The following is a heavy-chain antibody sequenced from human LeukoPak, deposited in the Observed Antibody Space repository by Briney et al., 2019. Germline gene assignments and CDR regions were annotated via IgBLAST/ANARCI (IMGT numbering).Heavy chain of an antibody. D-gene: IGHD2-2*01. V-gene: IGHV1-2*02. CDR3: AREDCSSTSCYPNWFDP. CDR2: INPNSGGT. CDR1: GYTFTGYF. J-gene: IGHJ5*02. Sequence: ASVKVSCKASGYTFTGYFMHWVRQAPGQGLEWMGWINPNSGGTNYAQKFQGRVTMTRDTSISTAYMELSRLRSDDTAVYYCAREDCSSTSCYPNWFDPWGQGTLVTVSS.